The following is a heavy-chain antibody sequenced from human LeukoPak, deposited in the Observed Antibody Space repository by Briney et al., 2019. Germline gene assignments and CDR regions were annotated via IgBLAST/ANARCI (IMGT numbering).Heavy chain of an antibody. D-gene: IGHD1-1*01. J-gene: IGHJ6*03. CDR2: ISGSGGST. Sequence: PGGSLRLSCAASGFTFSSYAMHWIRQAPGKGLEWVSAISGSGGSTYYADFVNGRFTISRDNSKNTLYLQMNSLRAEDTAVYYCAKGGGWNDPYYYYYMDVWGKGTTVTVSS. V-gene: IGHV3-23*01. CDR1: GFTFSSYA. CDR3: AKGGGWNDPYYYYYMDV.